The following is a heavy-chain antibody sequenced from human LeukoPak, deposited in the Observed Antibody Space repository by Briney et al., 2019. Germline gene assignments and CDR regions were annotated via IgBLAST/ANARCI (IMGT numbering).Heavy chain of an antibody. CDR1: GGTFSSYA. V-gene: IGHV1-69*04. J-gene: IGHJ5*02. Sequence: ASVKVSCKASGGTFSSYAISWVRRAPGQGLEWMGRIIPILGIANYAQKFQGRVTITADKSTSTAYVELSSLRSEDTAVYYCARDLSNLKWFDPWGQGTLVTVSS. CDR3: ARDLSNLKWFDP. CDR2: IIPILGIA.